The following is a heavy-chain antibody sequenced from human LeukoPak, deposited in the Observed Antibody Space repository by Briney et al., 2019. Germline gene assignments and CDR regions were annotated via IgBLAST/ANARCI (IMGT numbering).Heavy chain of an antibody. CDR1: GFTFSSYS. V-gene: IGHV3-21*06. Sequence: GVSLRLSCAASGFTFSSYSINWVGHAPGKGLEGVSSISSSRTYMYYADSVKGRFTISGDNAKNSLYLQMNSLRAEDTAVYYCARVRSPGILDYWGPGTLVTVSS. D-gene: IGHD6-13*01. CDR2: ISSSRTYM. CDR3: ARVRSPGILDY. J-gene: IGHJ4*02.